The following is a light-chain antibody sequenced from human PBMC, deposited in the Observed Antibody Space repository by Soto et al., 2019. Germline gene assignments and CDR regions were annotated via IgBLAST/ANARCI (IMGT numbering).Light chain of an antibody. V-gene: IGKV1-39*01. CDR2: AAS. J-gene: IGKJ1*01. CDR3: QQSYSTPVA. CDR1: QSISSY. Sequence: DIQMTQSPSSLSASVGDRVTITCRASQSISSYLNWYQQKPGKAPKLLIYAASSLQSGVPSRFSGSGSGTDFTLTISCLQPEDFATYYCQQSYSTPVAFGQGNKVEIK.